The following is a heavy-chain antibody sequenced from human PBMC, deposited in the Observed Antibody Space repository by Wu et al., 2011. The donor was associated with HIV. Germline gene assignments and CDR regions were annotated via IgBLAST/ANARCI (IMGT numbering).Heavy chain of an antibody. CDR1: GYTFTSYS. V-gene: IGHV1-46*01. Sequence: QVQLVQSGAEVKKPGASVKVSCKASGYTFTSYSIHWVRQAPGQGLEWMAIINPIGGSTIYAQKFQGRVTMTRDTSTSTVDLTLSSLRSEDTAIYYCARDSLHYGSGSHFDSWAREPWSPSPQ. D-gene: IGHD3-10*01. J-gene: IGHJ4*02. CDR3: ARDSLHYGSGSHFDS. CDR2: INPIGGST.